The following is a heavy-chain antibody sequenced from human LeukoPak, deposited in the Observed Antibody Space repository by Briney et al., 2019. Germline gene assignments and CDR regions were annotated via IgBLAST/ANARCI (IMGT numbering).Heavy chain of an antibody. D-gene: IGHD2-15*01. CDR2: ITSDSSYM. Sequence: GGSLRLSCVASGFTFSSYTMNWVRQAPAKGLEWVSSITSDSSYMYYADSVKGRFTISRDNAKNSLCLQMNSLRAEDTAVYYCARDLGGPDYWGQGTLVTVSS. CDR3: ARDLGGPDY. V-gene: IGHV3-21*01. CDR1: GFTFSSYT. J-gene: IGHJ4*02.